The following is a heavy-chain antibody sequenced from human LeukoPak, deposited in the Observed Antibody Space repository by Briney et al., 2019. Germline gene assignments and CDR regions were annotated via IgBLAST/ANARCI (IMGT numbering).Heavy chain of an antibody. D-gene: IGHD3-10*01. CDR1: GGSFSGYY. Sequence: SETLSLTCAVYGGSFSGYYWSWIRQPPGKGLEWIGEINHSGSTNYNPSLKSRVTISVDTSKNQFSLKLSSVTAADTAVYYCARAPSLYGSGSYYTPYYYYSMDVWGKGTTVTVSS. V-gene: IGHV4-34*01. CDR2: INHSGST. CDR3: ARAPSLYGSGSYYTPYYYYSMDV. J-gene: IGHJ6*04.